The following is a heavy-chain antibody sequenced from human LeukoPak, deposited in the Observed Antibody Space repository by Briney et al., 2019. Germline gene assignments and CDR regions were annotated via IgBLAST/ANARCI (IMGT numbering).Heavy chain of an antibody. CDR3: AKDPPHYSSGWYFDY. J-gene: IGHJ4*02. D-gene: IGHD6-19*01. CDR1: GFTFTNYA. CDR2: ISVSGSTT. V-gene: IGHV3-23*01. Sequence: GGSLRLSCAASGFTFTNYAMSWVRQAPGKGLEWVSTISVSGSTTYYAASVEGRFTISRDNSKNTLYLQMNSLRAEDTAVYYCAKDPPHYSSGWYFDYWGQGTLVTVSS.